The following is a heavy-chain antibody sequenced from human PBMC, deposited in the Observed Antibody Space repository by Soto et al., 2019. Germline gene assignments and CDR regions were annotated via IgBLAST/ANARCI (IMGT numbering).Heavy chain of an antibody. D-gene: IGHD3-3*01. CDR3: ARSGPGTYFDY. V-gene: IGHV3-23*01. J-gene: IGHJ4*02. Sequence: EVQLLDSGGGLVQPGGSLRLSCAASGFTFSSYAMNWVRQAPGKGLEWVSVISGSGDSTYYADSVKGRFTISRDNSKNTLYLQRNSLRTEETAVYYCARSGPGTYFDYWGQGSLVTVSS. CDR1: GFTFSSYA. CDR2: ISGSGDST.